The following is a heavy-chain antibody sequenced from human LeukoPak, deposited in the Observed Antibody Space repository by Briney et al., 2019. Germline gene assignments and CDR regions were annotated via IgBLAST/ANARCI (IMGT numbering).Heavy chain of an antibody. J-gene: IGHJ4*02. CDR3: ASTYYYGSGSYYSFDY. D-gene: IGHD3-10*01. V-gene: IGHV1-3*01. CDR2: INAGNGNT. Sequence: ASVNVSCKASGYTFTTYAMYWVRQAPRQRLEWMGWINAGNGNTKYSQKFQGRVTITRDTSASTAYMELSSLRSEDTAVYYCASTYYYGSGSYYSFDYWGQGTLVTVSS. CDR1: GYTFTTYA.